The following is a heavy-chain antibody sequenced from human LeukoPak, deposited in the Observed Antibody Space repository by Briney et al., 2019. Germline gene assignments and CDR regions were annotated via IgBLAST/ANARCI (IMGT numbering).Heavy chain of an antibody. V-gene: IGHV6-1*01. J-gene: IGHJ3*01. CDR1: GDSVSSHSPA. CDR2: TYYRSNWYN. CDR3: ARGGMTAFDL. D-gene: IGHD3-16*01. Sequence: SQTLSLTCALSGDSVSSHSPAWNWIRQSPSRGLEWLGRTYYRSNWYNDYAISVKSRITINPDTSKNQFSLQLKSVTPEDTAVYYCARGGMTAFDLWGQGTMVTVSS.